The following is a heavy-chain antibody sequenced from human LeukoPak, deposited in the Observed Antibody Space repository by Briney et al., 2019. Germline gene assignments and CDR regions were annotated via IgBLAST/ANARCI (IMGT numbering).Heavy chain of an antibody. CDR1: GGTFTDYV. V-gene: IGHV1-69*13. CDR3: ATYDVLNGFEY. J-gene: IGHJ4*02. CDR2: ISPLLGAS. Sequence: ASVKGSCKASGGTFTDYVISWVRHAPGQGLNWMGGISPLLGASKHTQNFHDRVTITADESTTTAYMELSDLRSADTAVYYCATYDVLNGFEYWGQGTLVTVSS. D-gene: IGHD3-9*01.